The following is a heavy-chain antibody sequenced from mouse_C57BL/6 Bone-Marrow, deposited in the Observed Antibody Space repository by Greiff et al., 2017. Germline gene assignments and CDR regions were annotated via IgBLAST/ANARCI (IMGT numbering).Heavy chain of an antibody. J-gene: IGHJ3*01. V-gene: IGHV1-61*01. CDR2: IYPSDSET. Sequence: VQLQQPGAELVRPGSSVKLSCKASGYTFTSYWMDWVKQRPGQGLEWIGNIYPSDSETHYNQKFKDKATLTVDKSSSTAYMQLSSLTSEDSAVYYCAGWSHFAYWGQGTLVTVSA. CDR3: AGWSHFAY. CDR1: GYTFTSYW.